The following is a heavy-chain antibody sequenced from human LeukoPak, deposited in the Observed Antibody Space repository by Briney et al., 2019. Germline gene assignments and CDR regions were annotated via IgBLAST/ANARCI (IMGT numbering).Heavy chain of an antibody. D-gene: IGHD2-2*01. CDR1: GGSFSGYY. CDR3: ARRAGNPYCSSTSCKGKWFDP. J-gene: IGHJ5*02. CDR2: INHSGST. Sequence: SETLSPTCAVYGGSFSGYYWSWIRQPPGKGPEWIGEINHSGSTNYNPSLKSRVTISVDTSKNQFSLKLSSVTAADTAVYYCARRAGNPYCSSTSCKGKWFDPWGQGTLVTVSS. V-gene: IGHV4-34*01.